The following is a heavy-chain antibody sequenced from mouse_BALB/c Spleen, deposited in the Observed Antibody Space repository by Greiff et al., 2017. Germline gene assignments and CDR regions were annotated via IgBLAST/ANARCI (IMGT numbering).Heavy chain of an antibody. CDR2: IDPANGNT. V-gene: IGHV14-3*02. CDR1: GFNIKDTY. D-gene: IGHD1-1*01. Sequence: EVKLQESGAELVKPGASVKLSCTASGFNIKDTYMHWVKQRPEQGLEWIGRIDPANGNTKYDPKFQGKATITADTSSNTAYLQLSSLTSEDTAVYYCARSRSSYGSSPYWYFDVWGAGTTVTVSS. CDR3: ARSRSSYGSSPYWYFDV. J-gene: IGHJ1*01.